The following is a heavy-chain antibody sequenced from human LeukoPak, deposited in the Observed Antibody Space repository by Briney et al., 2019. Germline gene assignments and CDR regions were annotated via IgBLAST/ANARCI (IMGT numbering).Heavy chain of an antibody. CDR2: ISDSGGST. CDR1: GITLSNYG. J-gene: IGHJ4*02. V-gene: IGHV3-23*01. D-gene: IGHD3-10*01. CDR3: AKRGVVIRVILVGFHKQAYYFDS. Sequence: PGGFLRLSCAVSGITLSNYGMSWVRQAPGKGLEWVAGISDSGGSTNYADSVKGRFTISRDNAKNTLYLQMNSLRAEDTAVYFCAKRGVVIRVILVGFHKQAYYFDSWGQGALVTVSS.